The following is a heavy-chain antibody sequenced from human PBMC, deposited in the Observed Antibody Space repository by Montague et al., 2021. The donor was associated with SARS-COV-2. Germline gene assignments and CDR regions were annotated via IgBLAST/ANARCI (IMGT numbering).Heavy chain of an antibody. CDR1: GGSFSGYY. CDR2: IYYSGST. V-gene: IGHV4-59*01. D-gene: IGHD3-10*02. J-gene: IGHJ6*02. CDR3: ARCSGSSFYYFGMDV. Sequence: SETRSLTCTLSGGSFSGYYWSWIRQSPGKGLEWIGYIYYSGSTNYNPPLKSRIAISLDTSKNQFSLRLTSVTAADTAVYYCARCSGSSFYYFGMDVWGQGTTVSVSS.